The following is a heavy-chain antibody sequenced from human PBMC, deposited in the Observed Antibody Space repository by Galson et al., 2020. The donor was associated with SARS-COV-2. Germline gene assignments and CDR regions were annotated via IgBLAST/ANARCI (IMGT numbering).Heavy chain of an antibody. CDR3: ARLPPYDSSGYSHYWYFDL. CDR2: IGTA. J-gene: IGHJ2*01. D-gene: IGHD3-22*01. CDR1: GGTFSSYA. V-gene: IGHV1-69*13. Sequence: SVKVSCKASGGTFSSYAISWVRQAPGQGLEWMGGIGTAHYAQKFQGRVTITADEPTSTAYMELSSLRSEDTAVYYCARLPPYDSSGYSHYWYFDLWGRGTLVTVSS.